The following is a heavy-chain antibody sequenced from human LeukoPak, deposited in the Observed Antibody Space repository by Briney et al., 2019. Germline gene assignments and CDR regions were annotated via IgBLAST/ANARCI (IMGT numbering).Heavy chain of an antibody. J-gene: IGHJ4*02. CDR1: GDSINSLDL. CDR2: MYLSGTT. CDR3: AGLVGRYSSGLYYYYFDY. V-gene: IGHV4-4*02. Sequence: SGTLSLACTVSGDSINSLDLWSWVRQPPGKGLEWVGEMYLSGTTHSNPSVKSRVTISIDKSKNQSFLNLSSVTAADTAVYYCAGLVGRYSSGLYYYYFDYWGQGTLVTVSS. D-gene: IGHD3-22*01.